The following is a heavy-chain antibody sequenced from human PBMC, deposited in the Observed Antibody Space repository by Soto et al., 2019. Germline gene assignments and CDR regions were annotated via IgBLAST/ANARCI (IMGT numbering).Heavy chain of an antibody. V-gene: IGHV3-30*18. J-gene: IGHJ6*02. CDR2: ISYDGSNK. Sequence: QVQLVESGGGVVQPGRSLRLSCAASGFTFSSYGMHWVRQAPGKGLEWVAVISYDGSNKYYADSVKGRFTISRDNSKNTLYLQMNSLRAEDTAVYCCAKDWGGYYTRQYYYGMDVWGQGTTVTVSS. CDR1: GFTFSSYG. CDR3: AKDWGGYYTRQYYYGMDV. D-gene: IGHD3-3*01.